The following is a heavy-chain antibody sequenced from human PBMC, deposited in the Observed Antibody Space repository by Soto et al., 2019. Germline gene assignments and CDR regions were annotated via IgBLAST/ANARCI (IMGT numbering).Heavy chain of an antibody. J-gene: IGHJ6*02. V-gene: IGHV3-15*07. CDR3: TTPPPYCSGGSCYSRNYYYGMDV. CDR2: IKSKTDGGTT. CDR1: GCTFSNAW. D-gene: IGHD2-15*01. Sequence: PGGSLRLSCAASGCTFSNAWMNWVRQAPGKGLEWVGRIKSKTDGGTTDYAAPVKGRFTISRDDSKNTLYLQMNSLKTEDTAVYYCTTPPPYCSGGSCYSRNYYYGMDVWGQGTTVTVSS.